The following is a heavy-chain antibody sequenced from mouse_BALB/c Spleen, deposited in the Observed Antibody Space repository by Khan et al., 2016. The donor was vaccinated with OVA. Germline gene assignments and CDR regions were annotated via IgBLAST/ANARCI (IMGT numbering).Heavy chain of an antibody. CDR3: ARYRGNFLLDL. Sequence: QIQLVQSGPELKKPGETVRTSCKASGYTFTDYGMNWVKQAPGKGLKWMGWINTYTGESTYADEFKGRFAFSLETSASTAHLQINNLKNEDMATYFCARYRGNFLLDLWGQGTTLTVSS. V-gene: IGHV9-1*02. CDR2: INTYTGES. CDR1: GYTFTDYG. J-gene: IGHJ2*01. D-gene: IGHD2-1*01.